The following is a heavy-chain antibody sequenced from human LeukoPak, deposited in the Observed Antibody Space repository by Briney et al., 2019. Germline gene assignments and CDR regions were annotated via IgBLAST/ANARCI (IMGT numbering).Heavy chain of an antibody. CDR3: STGSGHAFDI. CDR2: INSDGSST. V-gene: IGHV3-74*01. D-gene: IGHD3-10*01. J-gene: IGHJ3*02. Sequence: GGSLRLSCATSGFTFSSYWMHWVRQVPGKGLVWVSRINSDGSSTSYADSVKGRFTISRDNAKNTLYVQMNSLRAEDTAVYYCSTGSGHAFDIWGRGTMVTVSS. CDR1: GFTFSSYW.